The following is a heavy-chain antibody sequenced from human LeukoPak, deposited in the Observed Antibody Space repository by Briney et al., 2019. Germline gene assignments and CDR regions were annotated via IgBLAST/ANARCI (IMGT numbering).Heavy chain of an antibody. Sequence: TSETLSLTCTVSGGSISSSGFYWGWIRQPPGKGLEWIGNIYYSGSTYYNPSLKSRVTISIDTSKNQFSLKLSSVTAADTAVYYCARHTMTYSNYYIQHWGQGTLVTVSS. CDR1: GGSISSSGFY. CDR2: IYYSGST. CDR3: ARHTMTYSNYYIQH. D-gene: IGHD4-11*01. J-gene: IGHJ1*01. V-gene: IGHV4-39*01.